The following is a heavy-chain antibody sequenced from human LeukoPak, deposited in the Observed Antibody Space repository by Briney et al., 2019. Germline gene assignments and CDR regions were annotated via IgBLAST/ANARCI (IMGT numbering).Heavy chain of an antibody. J-gene: IGHJ4*02. CDR1: GFTFSNAW. CDR2: IKSKTDGGTT. CDR3: TTDSDYYDSSGYSW. Sequence: GGSLRLSCAASGFTFSNAWMSWVRQAPGKGLEWVGRIKSKTDGGTTDYAAPVKGRFTISRDDSKNTLYLQMNSLKTEDTAVYYCTTDSDYYDSSGYSWWGQGTLVTVSS. D-gene: IGHD3-22*01. V-gene: IGHV3-15*01.